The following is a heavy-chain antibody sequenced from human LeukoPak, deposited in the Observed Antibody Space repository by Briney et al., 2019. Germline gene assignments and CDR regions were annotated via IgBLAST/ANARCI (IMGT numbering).Heavy chain of an antibody. D-gene: IGHD2-21*01. Sequence: SETLSLTCTVSGYSISSGYYWGWIRQPPGKGLEWIGSIYHSGSTYYNPSLKSRVTISVDTSKNQLSLKLSSVTAADTAVYYCARGVAGHFGGFYFDSWGQGALVTVSS. CDR3: ARGVAGHFGGFYFDS. CDR1: GYSISSGYY. CDR2: IYHSGST. V-gene: IGHV4-38-2*02. J-gene: IGHJ4*02.